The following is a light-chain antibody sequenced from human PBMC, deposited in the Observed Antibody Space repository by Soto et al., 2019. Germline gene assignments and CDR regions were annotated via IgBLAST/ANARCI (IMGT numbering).Light chain of an antibody. V-gene: IGKV3-11*01. CDR1: QSVSSY. Sequence: EIVLTQSPATLSLSPGERATLSCRASQSVSSYLAWYQQKPGQAPRLLIYDASNRATGIPARFSGSGSGTPCTLPTGALEPEDFAIYDCQQRSNLPPVTFGGGTKVQIK. J-gene: IGKJ4*01. CDR3: QQRSNLPPVT. CDR2: DAS.